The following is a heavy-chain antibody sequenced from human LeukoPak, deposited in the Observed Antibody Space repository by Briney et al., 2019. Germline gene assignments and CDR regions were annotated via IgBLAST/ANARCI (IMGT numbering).Heavy chain of an antibody. CDR1: GFTVSTNS. D-gene: IGHD4/OR15-4a*01. CDR3: ARRAGAYSHPYDY. J-gene: IGHJ4*02. Sequence: GGSLRLSCTVSGFTVSTNSMSWVRQAPGKVLEWVSFIYSDNTHYSDSVKGRFTISRDNSKNTLYLQMNSLRAEDTAVYYCARRAGAYSHPYDYWGQGTLVTVSS. V-gene: IGHV3-53*01. CDR2: IYSDNT.